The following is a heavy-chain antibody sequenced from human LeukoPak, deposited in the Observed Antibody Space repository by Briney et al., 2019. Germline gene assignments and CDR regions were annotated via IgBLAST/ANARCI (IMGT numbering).Heavy chain of an antibody. Sequence: ASVKVSCKASGYTFTGYYMHWVRQAPGQGLEWMGWISAYNGNTNYAQKLQGRVTMTTDTSTSTAYMELRSLRSDDTAVYYCARGGYYDSSGYPWWFDPWGQGTLVTVSS. CDR1: GYTFTGYY. D-gene: IGHD3-22*01. CDR3: ARGGYYDSSGYPWWFDP. V-gene: IGHV1-18*04. CDR2: ISAYNGNT. J-gene: IGHJ5*02.